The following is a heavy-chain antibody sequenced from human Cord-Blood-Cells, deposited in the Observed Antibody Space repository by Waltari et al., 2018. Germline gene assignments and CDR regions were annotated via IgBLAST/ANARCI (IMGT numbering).Heavy chain of an antibody. CDR2: IYHSGST. CDR1: GYPISSGYY. J-gene: IGHJ3*02. V-gene: IGHV4-38-2*01. Sequence: QVQLQESGPGLVKPSETLSLTCPVSGYPISSGYYRGWIRQPPGKGLAWIGSIYHSGSTYDNPSLKSRVTISVDTSKNQFSLKLSSVTAADTAVYYCASIAARDAFDIWGQGTMVTVSS. CDR3: ASIAARDAFDI. D-gene: IGHD6-6*01.